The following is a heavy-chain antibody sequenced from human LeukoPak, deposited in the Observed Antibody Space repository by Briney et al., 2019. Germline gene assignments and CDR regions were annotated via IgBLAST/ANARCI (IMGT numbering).Heavy chain of an antibody. D-gene: IGHD1-1*01. J-gene: IGHJ4*02. CDR2: ISSTSNAI. V-gene: IGHV3-48*01. Sequence: GGSLRLSCAASGFTFSSYAMSWVRQAPGKGLEWVSYISSTSNAIYYADSMKGRFTISRDNAKNSLYLQMSSLRAEDTAVYYCARDLGGTGTTFDYWGQGALVTVSS. CDR3: ARDLGGTGTTFDY. CDR1: GFTFSSYA.